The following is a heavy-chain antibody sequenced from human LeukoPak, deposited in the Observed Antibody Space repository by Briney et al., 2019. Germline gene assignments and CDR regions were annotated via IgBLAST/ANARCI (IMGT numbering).Heavy chain of an antibody. V-gene: IGHV3-23*01. CDR2: ISGSGYNT. CDR3: ATSTTSFDY. J-gene: IGHJ4*02. Sequence: PGGSLRLSCAASGFAFDTYGMTWARQAPGKGLEWVSSISGSGYNTYYADSVKGRFTISRDNSKNTLYLQMNSLRAEDTVIYYCATSTTSFDYWGQGTLVTVSS. CDR1: GFAFDTYG.